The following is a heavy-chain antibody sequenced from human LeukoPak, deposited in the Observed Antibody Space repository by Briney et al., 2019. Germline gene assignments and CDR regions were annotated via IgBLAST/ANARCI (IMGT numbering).Heavy chain of an antibody. D-gene: IGHD4-17*01. Sequence: PGGSLRLSCAASGFSVSTTFMTWVRQAPGKGLEWVSVIYGGGNTNYADSVKGRFTISRDNSKNTLYLQMNSLRAEDTAVYYCARRGYYGDYWYFHLWGRGTLVTVSS. J-gene: IGHJ2*01. CDR1: GFSVSTTF. V-gene: IGHV3-53*01. CDR3: ARRGYYGDYWYFHL. CDR2: IYGGGNT.